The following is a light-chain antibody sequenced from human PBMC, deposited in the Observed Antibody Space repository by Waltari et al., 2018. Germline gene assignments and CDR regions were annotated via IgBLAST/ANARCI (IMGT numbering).Light chain of an antibody. Sequence: HTVVTPEPSLAVSPGGKVTVTCSLGSGPPSTTIYPSWYQQTPGQAPRTLVYKANARSSGVPDRFSGSILGNTAALTITGAQADDESDYYCALYMGSGIWVFGGGTRLTVL. V-gene: IGLV8-61*01. CDR3: ALYMGSGIWV. CDR2: KAN. J-gene: IGLJ3*02. CDR1: SGPPSTTIY.